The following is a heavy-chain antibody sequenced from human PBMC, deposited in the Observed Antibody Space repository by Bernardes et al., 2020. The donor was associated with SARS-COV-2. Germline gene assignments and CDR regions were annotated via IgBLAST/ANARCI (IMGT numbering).Heavy chain of an antibody. Sequence: ASVKVSCKASGYTFTDYYMSWVRQAPGQGLEWMGWINPNSGGTNYAQKFQGRVTMTRDTSISTAYMDLSRLRSDDTAVYYCARVGSGTYPPDFDYWGQGTLVTVSS. CDR2: INPNSGGT. CDR3: ARVGSGTYPPDFDY. D-gene: IGHD3-3*01. CDR1: GYTFTDYY. J-gene: IGHJ4*02. V-gene: IGHV1-2*02.